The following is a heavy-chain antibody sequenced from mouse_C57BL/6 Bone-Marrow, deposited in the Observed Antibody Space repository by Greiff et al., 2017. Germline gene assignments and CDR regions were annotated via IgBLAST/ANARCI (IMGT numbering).Heavy chain of an antibody. V-gene: IGHV1-81*01. CDR2: IYPRSGNT. Sequence: QVQLQQSGAELARPGASVKLSCKASGYTFTSYGISWVKQRTGQGLEWIGEIYPRSGNTYYNEKFKGKATLTADKSSSTAYMELRSLASEDSAVFFCSRGGTGGYYFDYWGQGTTLTVSA. J-gene: IGHJ2*01. CDR1: GYTFTSYG. CDR3: SRGGTGGYYFDY. D-gene: IGHD4-1*01.